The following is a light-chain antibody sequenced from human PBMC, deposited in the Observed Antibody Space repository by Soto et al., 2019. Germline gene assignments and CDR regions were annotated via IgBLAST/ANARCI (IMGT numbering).Light chain of an antibody. CDR2: DAS. CDR3: QHYNSYPT. J-gene: IGKJ1*01. CDR1: QSISSW. V-gene: IGKV1-5*01. Sequence: DIQMTQSPSTLSASVGDRVTITCRASQSISSWLAWYQQKPGKAPKLLIYDASSLESGVPSRFSGSGSGTEFTLTISSLQPDDFATYHSQHYNSYPTFGQGTQLDSK.